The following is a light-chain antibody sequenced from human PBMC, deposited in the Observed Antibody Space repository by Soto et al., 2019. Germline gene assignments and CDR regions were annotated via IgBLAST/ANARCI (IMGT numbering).Light chain of an antibody. J-gene: IGKJ1*01. CDR1: QSISSW. CDR2: KAS. Sequence: DIQMTQSPSTLSASVGDRVTITCRASQSISSWLAWYQQKPGKAPRVLIYKASSLESGVPSRFSGSGSGTEFTLTITSLQPDDFATYYCQQYSSFRTFGQGTKVEIK. CDR3: QQYSSFRT. V-gene: IGKV1-5*03.